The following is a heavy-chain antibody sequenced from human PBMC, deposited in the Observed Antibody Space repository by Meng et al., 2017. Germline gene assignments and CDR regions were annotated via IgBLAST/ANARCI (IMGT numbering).Heavy chain of an antibody. CDR2: INPNSGGT. CDR1: GYTFTGYY. V-gene: IGHV1-2*02. Sequence: ASVKVSCKASGYTFTGYYMHWVRQAPGQGLEWMGWINPNSGGTNYAQKFQGRVTMTRDTSISTAYMELSRLRSDDTAVYYCAREGDIAVVPAAKAYDYWGQGTLVTVSS. D-gene: IGHD2-2*01. J-gene: IGHJ4*02. CDR3: AREGDIAVVPAAKAYDY.